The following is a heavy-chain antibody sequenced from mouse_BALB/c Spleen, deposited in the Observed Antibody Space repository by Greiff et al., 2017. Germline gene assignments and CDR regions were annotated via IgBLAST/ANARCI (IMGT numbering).Heavy chain of an antibody. CDR1: GYTFTSYW. CDR3: ARWGSGAMDD. Sequence: QVQLKESGAELAKPGASVKMSCKASGYTFTSYWMHWVKQRPGQGLEWIGYINPSTGYTEYNQKFKDKATLTADKSSSTAYMQLSSLTSEDSAVYYCARWGSGAMDDWGQGTSVTVSS. D-gene: IGHD3-1*01. V-gene: IGHV1-7*01. CDR2: INPSTGYT. J-gene: IGHJ4*01.